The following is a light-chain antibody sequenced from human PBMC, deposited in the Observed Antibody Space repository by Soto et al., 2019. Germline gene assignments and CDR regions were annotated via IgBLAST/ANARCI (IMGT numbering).Light chain of an antibody. J-gene: IGKJ2*01. CDR3: QQRSNWSLYT. V-gene: IGKV3-11*01. CDR1: QSVSSY. CDR2: DAS. Sequence: EIVLTQSPATLSLSPGERATLSCRASQSVSSYLAWYQQKPGQAPRLLIYDASNRATGIPARFSGSGSGTDFTLTNSSLEPEDFAVYYCQQRSNWSLYTFGQGTKLEIK.